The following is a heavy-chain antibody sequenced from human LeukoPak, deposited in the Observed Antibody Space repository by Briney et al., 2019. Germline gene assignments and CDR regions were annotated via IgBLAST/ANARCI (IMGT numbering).Heavy chain of an antibody. V-gene: IGHV4-34*01. CDR1: GGSFSGYY. CDR3: VVTAALGYYMDV. Sequence: PSETLSLTCAVYGGSFSGYYWSWIRQPPGKGLEWIGEINHSGSTNHNPSLKSRVTISVDTSKNQFSLKLSSVTAADTAVYYCVVTAALGYYMDVWGKGTTVTVSS. CDR2: INHSGST. J-gene: IGHJ6*03. D-gene: IGHD2-21*02.